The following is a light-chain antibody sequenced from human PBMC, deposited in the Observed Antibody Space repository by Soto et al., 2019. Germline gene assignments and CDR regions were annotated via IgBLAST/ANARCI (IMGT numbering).Light chain of an antibody. V-gene: IGKV3-15*01. CDR1: QSVSSY. CDR2: GAS. J-gene: IGKJ5*01. CDR3: QTYDSWPL. Sequence: EIVLTQSPATLSLSPGDRATPSCRASQSVSSYLAWYQQKPGQAPRLLIYGASTRATGIPARFSGSGSGTEFTLTISGLQSEDFAVYYCQTYDSWPLFGQGTRLEI.